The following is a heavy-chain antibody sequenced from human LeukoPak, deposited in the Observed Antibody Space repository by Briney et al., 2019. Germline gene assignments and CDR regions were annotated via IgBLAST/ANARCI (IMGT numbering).Heavy chain of an antibody. CDR2: ITSSTSYI. CDR3: VRIKLGEGFGELSA. CDR1: GSTFRTHT. Sequence: GGSLRLSCAASGSTFRTHTTSWVRQAPGKGLEWVSSITSSTSYIYYADSVKGRFTISRDNAKNSLYLEMNSLRVEDTAVYYCVRIKLGEGFGELSAWGQGALVTVSS. J-gene: IGHJ5*02. V-gene: IGHV3-21*01. D-gene: IGHD3-10*01.